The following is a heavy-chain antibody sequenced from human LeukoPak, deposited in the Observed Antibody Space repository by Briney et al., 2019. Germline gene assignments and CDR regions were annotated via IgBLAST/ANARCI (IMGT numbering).Heavy chain of an antibody. Sequence: SETLSLTCTVSGGSVSSGSYYWSWVRQPPGKGLEWIGYIYYSGSTNYNPSLKSRVTISVDTSKNQFSLKLSSVTAADTAVYYCARGANYYYYYGMDVWGQGTTVTVSS. CDR2: IYYSGST. CDR1: GGSVSSGSYY. CDR3: ARGANYYYYYGMDV. J-gene: IGHJ6*02. V-gene: IGHV4-61*01.